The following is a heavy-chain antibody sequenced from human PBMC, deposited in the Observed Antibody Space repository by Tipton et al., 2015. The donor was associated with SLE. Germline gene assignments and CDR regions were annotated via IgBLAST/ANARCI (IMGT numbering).Heavy chain of an antibody. Sequence: SLRLSCAASGFTFRSYAMSWVRQAPGKGLEWVSVIYSGGNTYYADSVKGRFTVSRDDSKNSVYLQMNSLRTEDTAVYYCAKSVEYCSGGGSCAFDPRGQGTLVTVSS. CDR2: IYSGGNT. D-gene: IGHD2-15*01. CDR1: GFTFRSYA. CDR3: AKSVEYCSGGGSCAFDP. V-gene: IGHV3-23*03. J-gene: IGHJ5*02.